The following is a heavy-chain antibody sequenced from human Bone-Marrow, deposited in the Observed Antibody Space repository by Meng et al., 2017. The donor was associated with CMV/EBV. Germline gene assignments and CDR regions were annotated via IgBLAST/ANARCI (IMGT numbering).Heavy chain of an antibody. V-gene: IGHV3-30-3*01. CDR2: ISYDGSNK. Sequence: GGSLRLSCTASGFTFISYAMHWVRQAPGKGLEWVAVISYDGSNKYYADSVKGRFTISRDNSKNTLFLQMNSLRTEDTAVYYCARTPTVTTYTYYYYYGMDVWGQGTTVTVSS. CDR1: GFTFISYA. CDR3: ARTPTVTTYTYYYYYGMDV. D-gene: IGHD4-11*01. J-gene: IGHJ6*02.